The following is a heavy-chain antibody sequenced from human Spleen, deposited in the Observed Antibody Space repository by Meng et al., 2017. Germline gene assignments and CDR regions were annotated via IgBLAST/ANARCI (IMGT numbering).Heavy chain of an antibody. CDR2: IFHSGST. J-gene: IGHJ2*01. Sequence: QVQLQDPGPSLWKPSGTLSLICDGSGGSISSSNWWNWVRQPPGKGLEWIGEIFHSGSTNYNPSLKSRVTISVDKSKNQFSLRLSSVTAADTAVYYCARDLSRDWYFDLWGRGTLVTVSS. D-gene: IGHD3-9*01. V-gene: IGHV4-4*02. CDR1: GGSISSSNW. CDR3: ARDLSRDWYFDL.